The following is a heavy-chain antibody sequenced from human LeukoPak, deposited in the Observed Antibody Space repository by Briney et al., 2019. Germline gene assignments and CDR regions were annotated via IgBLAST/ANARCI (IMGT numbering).Heavy chain of an antibody. CDR2: INSDGGEG. CDR1: GFTFSGFW. V-gene: IGHV3-7*03. Sequence: GGSLRLSCAVSGFTFSGFWMSWSRQAPGKGLEWVASINSDGGEGYYADVVKGRFTISRDNAKNSLYLQINSLRAEDTAVYYCARSSYSSSSSVWGQGTMVTVSS. J-gene: IGHJ3*01. CDR3: ARSSYSSSSSV. D-gene: IGHD6-6*01.